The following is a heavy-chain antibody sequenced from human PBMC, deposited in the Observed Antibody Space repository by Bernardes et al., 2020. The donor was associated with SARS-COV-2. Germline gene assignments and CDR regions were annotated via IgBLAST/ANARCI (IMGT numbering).Heavy chain of an antibody. CDR2: ISYDGSNK. D-gene: IGHD3-16*01. Sequence: GGSLRLSCAASGFTFSSYAMHWVRQAPGKGLEWVAVISYDGSNKYYADSVKGRFTISRDNSKNTLYLQMNSLRAEDTAVYYCARSRGGGYYYGMDVWGQGTTVTVSS. V-gene: IGHV3-30-3*01. CDR1: GFTFSSYA. J-gene: IGHJ6*02. CDR3: ARSRGGGYYYGMDV.